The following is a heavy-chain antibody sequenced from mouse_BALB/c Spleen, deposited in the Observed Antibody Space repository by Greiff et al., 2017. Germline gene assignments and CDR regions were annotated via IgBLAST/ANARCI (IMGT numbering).Heavy chain of an antibody. CDR3: ARSGSTTATGFDY. CDR2: ISDGGSYT. CDR1: GFTFSDYY. Sequence: EVMLVESGGGLVKPGGSLKLSCAASGFTFSDYYMYWVRQTPEKRLEWVATISDGGSYTYYPDSVKGRFTISRDNAKNDLYLQKSRLKSEDTAIYYGARSGSTTATGFDYWGQGTTLTVSS. J-gene: IGHJ2*01. V-gene: IGHV5-4*02. D-gene: IGHD1-2*01.